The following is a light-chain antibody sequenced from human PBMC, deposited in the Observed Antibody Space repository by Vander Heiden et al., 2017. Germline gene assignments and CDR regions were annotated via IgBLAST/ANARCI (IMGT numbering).Light chain of an antibody. CDR1: SERSDYS. V-gene: IGLV4-69*01. CDR2: IYSKGED. J-gene: IGLJ2*01. CDR3: QTWGTGIQV. Sequence: VVTQSPSASASLVSPVKLTCPLSSERSDYSVAWHQQRPDKGPRLLMRIYSKGEDYKGDGIPDRFSGSSSGAERYLTISSLQSEDEADYYCQTWGTGIQVFGGGTKLTVL.